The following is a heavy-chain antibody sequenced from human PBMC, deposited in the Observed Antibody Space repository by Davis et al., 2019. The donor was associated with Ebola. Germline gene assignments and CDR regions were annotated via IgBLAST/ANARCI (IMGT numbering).Heavy chain of an antibody. D-gene: IGHD2-15*01. J-gene: IGHJ3*02. CDR3: AAADIVVVVDGTSYPHAFDT. CDR1: GFPFSDYY. V-gene: IGHV3-11*04. Sequence: GGSLRLSCAASGFPFSDYYMSWVRQAPGKGLERVSYISNSGDTIYYADSVRGRFTISRDNAKNSLFLQMNSLRAEDTAVYYCAAADIVVVVDGTSYPHAFDTWGQGTVVTVSS. CDR2: ISNSGDTI.